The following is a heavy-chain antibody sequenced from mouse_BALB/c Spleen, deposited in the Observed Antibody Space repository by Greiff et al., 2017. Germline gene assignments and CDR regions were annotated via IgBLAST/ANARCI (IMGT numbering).Heavy chain of an antibody. Sequence: EVKLVESGGGLVQPKGSLKLSCAASGFTFNTYAMNWVRQAPGKGLEWVARIRSKSNNYATYYADSVKDRFTISRDDSQSMLYLQMNNLKTEDTAMYYCVRHAYYRYDGNAMDYWGQGTSVTVSS. CDR1: GFTFNTYA. CDR2: IRSKSNNYAT. D-gene: IGHD2-14*01. V-gene: IGHV10-1*02. J-gene: IGHJ4*01. CDR3: VRHAYYRYDGNAMDY.